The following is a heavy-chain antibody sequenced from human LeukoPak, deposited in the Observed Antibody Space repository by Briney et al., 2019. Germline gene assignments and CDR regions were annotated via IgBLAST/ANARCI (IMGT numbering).Heavy chain of an antibody. CDR1: GFTFSNYA. CDR3: ARKPPSGGVFDF. Sequence: PGGSLRLSCAASGFTFSNYAMGWVRQAPGKGLEWVSTVTGSGSSTNYADSVKGRFTISRDNSKSTLYLQMNSLRAEDTALYYCARKPPSGGVFDFWGQGTLVTVSS. CDR2: VTGSGSST. J-gene: IGHJ4*02. V-gene: IGHV3-23*01. D-gene: IGHD2-8*02.